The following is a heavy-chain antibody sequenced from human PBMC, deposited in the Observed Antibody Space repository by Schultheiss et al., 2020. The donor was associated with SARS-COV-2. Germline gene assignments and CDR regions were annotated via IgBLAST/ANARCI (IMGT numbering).Heavy chain of an antibody. Sequence: SQTLSLTCAVYGGSFSGYYWSWIRQPAGKGLEWIGRIYTSGSTNYNPSLKSRVTISVDTSKNQFSLKLSSVTAADTAVYYCARRDYAGLDYWGQGTLVTVSS. D-gene: IGHD3-16*01. CDR1: GGSFSGYY. J-gene: IGHJ4*02. V-gene: IGHV4-59*10. CDR2: IYTSGST. CDR3: ARRDYAGLDY.